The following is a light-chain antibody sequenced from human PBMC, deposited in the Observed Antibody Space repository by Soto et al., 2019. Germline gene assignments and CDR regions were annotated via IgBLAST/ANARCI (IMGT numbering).Light chain of an antibody. CDR1: QSVANY. Sequence: EIVLTQSPATLSVSPGERATLSCRASQSVANYLAWYQQKPGQTPRLIFYDASNRATGIPARFSGSGSGTDFTLTISSLEPEDFAVYYCQQGVGGTFGGGTKVEIK. CDR2: DAS. V-gene: IGKV3-11*01. J-gene: IGKJ4*01. CDR3: QQGVGGT.